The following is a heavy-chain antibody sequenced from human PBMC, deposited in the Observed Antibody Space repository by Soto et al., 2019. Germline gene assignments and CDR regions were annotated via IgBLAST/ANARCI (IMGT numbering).Heavy chain of an antibody. Sequence: QVQLVESGGGVVQPGRSLRLSCAASGFTFSSYGMHWVRQAPGKGLEWVAVISYGGSNKYYADSVKGRFTISRDNSKNTLYLHMNSLRAEDTAVYYCAKAPVGGGGYWGQGTLVTVSS. J-gene: IGHJ4*02. V-gene: IGHV3-30*18. CDR3: AKAPVGGGGY. CDR2: ISYGGSNK. D-gene: IGHD2-21*01. CDR1: GFTFSSYG.